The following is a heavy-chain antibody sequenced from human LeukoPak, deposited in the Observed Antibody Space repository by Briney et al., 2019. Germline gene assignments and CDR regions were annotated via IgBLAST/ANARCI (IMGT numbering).Heavy chain of an antibody. D-gene: IGHD5-18*01. J-gene: IGHJ4*02. Sequence: SETLSLACTVSGGSISSYYWSWIRQPPGKGLEWIGYRYYSGSTNYNPSLKSRVTISVDTSKNKFSLQLSSVTAADTAVYYCARGGYSYGYDDDFDYWGQGTLVTVSS. CDR2: RYYSGST. CDR1: GGSISSYY. V-gene: IGHV4-59*01. CDR3: ARGGYSYGYDDDFDY.